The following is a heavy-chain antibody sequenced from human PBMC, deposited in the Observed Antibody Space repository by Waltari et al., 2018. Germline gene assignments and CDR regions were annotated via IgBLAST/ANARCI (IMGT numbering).Heavy chain of an antibody. CDR3: AKSRGFEY. CDR1: GFTFSRYW. J-gene: IGHJ4*02. CDR2: INYDGSQK. D-gene: IGHD2-2*01. Sequence: EVQLVESGGGLVQPGGSLRLSCGASGFTFSRYWMSWVRQIPGKGLEWVANINYDGSQKYYVDSVKGRFTIFRDNAKNSVYLQMNSPRVEDTAVYYCAKSRGFEYWGQGTLITVSS. V-gene: IGHV3-7*01.